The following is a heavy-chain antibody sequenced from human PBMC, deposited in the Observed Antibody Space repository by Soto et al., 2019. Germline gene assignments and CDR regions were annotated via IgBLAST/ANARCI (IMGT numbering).Heavy chain of an antibody. Sequence: QVQLVESGGGVVQPGRSLRLSCAASGFTFSSYAMHWVRQAPGKGLEWVAVISYDGSNKYYADSVKGRFTISRDNSKNTLYLQMNSLRAEDTAVYYCARFATAHFDYWGHGTLVTVSS. CDR2: ISYDGSNK. CDR3: ARFATAHFDY. J-gene: IGHJ4*01. CDR1: GFTFSSYA. V-gene: IGHV3-30-3*01. D-gene: IGHD2-15*01.